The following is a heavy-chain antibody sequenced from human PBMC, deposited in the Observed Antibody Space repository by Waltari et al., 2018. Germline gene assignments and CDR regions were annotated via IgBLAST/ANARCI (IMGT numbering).Heavy chain of an antibody. CDR2: IYIGGST. J-gene: IGHJ4*02. Sequence: EVQLLESGGGLVQPGGSLRLSCAASGFTFSSYAMSWVRQAPGKGLEWVSVIYIGGSTYYADSVKGRFTISRDNSKNTLYLQMNSLRAEDTAVYYCAKEGGGDVWGQGTLVTVSS. CDR1: GFTFSSYA. D-gene: IGHD2-21*01. V-gene: IGHV3-23*03. CDR3: AKEGGGDV.